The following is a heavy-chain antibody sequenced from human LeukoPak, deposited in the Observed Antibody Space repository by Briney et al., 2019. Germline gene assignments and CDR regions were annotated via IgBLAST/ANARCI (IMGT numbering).Heavy chain of an antibody. CDR1: GGTFSSYA. J-gene: IGHJ4*02. D-gene: IGHD5-18*01. V-gene: IGHV1-69*13. CDR2: IIPIFGTA. Sequence: GASVKVSCKASGGTFSSYAISWVRQAPGQGLEWMGGIIPIFGTANYAQKFQGRVTITADESTSTAYMELSSLRSEDTAVYYCARDRVGYSYGSTGFDYWGQGTLVTVPS. CDR3: ARDRVGYSYGSTGFDY.